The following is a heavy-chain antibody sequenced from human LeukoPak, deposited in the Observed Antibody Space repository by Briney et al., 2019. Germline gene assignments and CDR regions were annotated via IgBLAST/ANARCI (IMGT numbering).Heavy chain of an antibody. V-gene: IGHV1-18*01. CDR3: ARVYNRGSGYENWFDP. CDR2: ISAYNGNT. J-gene: IGHJ5*02. Sequence: GASVTVSCKASGYTFTSYGISWVRQAPGQGLEWMGWISAYNGNTSYAQKVQGRVTMTTDTSTSTAYMELRSLRSDDTAVYYCARVYNRGSGYENWFDPWGQGTLVTVSS. D-gene: IGHD3-3*01. CDR1: GYTFTSYG.